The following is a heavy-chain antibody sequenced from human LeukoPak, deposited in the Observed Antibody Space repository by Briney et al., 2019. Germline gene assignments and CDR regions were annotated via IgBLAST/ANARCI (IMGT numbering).Heavy chain of an antibody. V-gene: IGHV3-30*02. CDR2: IRYDGSNK. D-gene: IGHD3-3*01. CDR3: AKDVWSGYYTYFDY. Sequence: GGSLRLSCAASGFTFSSYGMHWVRQAPGKGLEWVAFIRYDGSNKYYADSVKGQFTISRDNSKNTLYLQMNSLRAEDTAVYYCAKDVWSGYYTYFDYWGQGTLVTVSS. CDR1: GFTFSSYG. J-gene: IGHJ4*02.